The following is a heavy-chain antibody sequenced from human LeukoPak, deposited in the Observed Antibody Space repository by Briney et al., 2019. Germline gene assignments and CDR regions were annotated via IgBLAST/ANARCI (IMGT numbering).Heavy chain of an antibody. J-gene: IGHJ3*02. Sequence: GGSLRLSCAASGFTFDDYAMHWVRQAPGKGLEWVSGISWNSGSIGYADSVKGRFTISRDNAKNSLYLQMNSLRAEDTAVYYCARLSVVAHAFDIWGQGTMVTVSS. CDR2: ISWNSGSI. V-gene: IGHV3-9*01. CDR3: ARLSVVAHAFDI. D-gene: IGHD2-15*01. CDR1: GFTFDDYA.